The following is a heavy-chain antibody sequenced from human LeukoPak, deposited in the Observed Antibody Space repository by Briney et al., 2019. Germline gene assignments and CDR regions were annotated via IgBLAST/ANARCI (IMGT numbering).Heavy chain of an antibody. V-gene: IGHV3-30*03. CDR2: MSYGGQNE. CDR1: GLTFSGYD. CDR3: ARGPFWSGYFDD. D-gene: IGHD3-3*01. Sequence: GGSLRLSCAASGLTFSGYDMHWVRQAPGKEPEWVAVMSYGGQNERYADSVKGRFTISRDNAKKSLYLQMSSLRAEDTAVYYCARGPFWSGYFDDWGQGALVTVSS. J-gene: IGHJ4*02.